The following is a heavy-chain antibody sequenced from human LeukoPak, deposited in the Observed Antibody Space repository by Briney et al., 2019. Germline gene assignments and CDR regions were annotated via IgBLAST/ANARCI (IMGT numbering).Heavy chain of an antibody. Sequence: GGSLRLSCAASGFTFSSYSMNWVRQAPGKGLEWVAVIWYDGSNKYYADSVKGRFTISRDNSKNTLYLQMNSLRAEDTAVYYCAKDRSSTMHYSSVDCWGQGTLVTVSS. CDR2: IWYDGSNK. D-gene: IGHD6-19*01. CDR1: GFTFSSYS. CDR3: AKDRSSTMHYSSVDC. V-gene: IGHV3-33*06. J-gene: IGHJ4*02.